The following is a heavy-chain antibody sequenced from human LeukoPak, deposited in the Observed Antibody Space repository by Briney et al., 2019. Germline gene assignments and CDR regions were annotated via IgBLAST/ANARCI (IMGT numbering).Heavy chain of an antibody. CDR2: IYYSGST. Sequence: SETLSLTCTVSGGSISSGGYYWSWIRQHPGKGLEWIGYIYYSGSTNYNPSLKSRVTISVDTSKNQFSLKLSSVTAADTAVYYCARGPDYYDSSGYPFDYWGQGTLVTVSS. CDR3: ARGPDYYDSSGYPFDY. V-gene: IGHV4-61*08. J-gene: IGHJ4*02. CDR1: GGSISSGGYY. D-gene: IGHD3-22*01.